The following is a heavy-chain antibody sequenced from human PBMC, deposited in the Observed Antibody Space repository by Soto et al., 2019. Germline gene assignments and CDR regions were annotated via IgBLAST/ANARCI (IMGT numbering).Heavy chain of an antibody. Sequence: QVQLQESGPGLVKPSQTLSLTCTVSGGSISSGGYYWSWIRQHPGKGLEWIGYIYYSGSTYYNPSLKSRVTISVDTSKNQFSQKLSSVTAADTVVYYCARETYYYGSGSSKQLDYWGQGTLVTVSS. CDR3: ARETYYYGSGSSKQLDY. CDR1: GGSISSGGYY. D-gene: IGHD3-10*01. V-gene: IGHV4-31*03. J-gene: IGHJ4*02. CDR2: IYYSGST.